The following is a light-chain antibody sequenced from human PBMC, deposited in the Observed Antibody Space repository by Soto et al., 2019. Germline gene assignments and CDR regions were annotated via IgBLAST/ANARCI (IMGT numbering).Light chain of an antibody. J-gene: IGKJ1*01. V-gene: IGKV1-39*01. CDR2: AAS. Sequence: DIQVTQSPSSLSASVGDRVTITCRASQGISTYLNWSQQEPGKAPKLLIYAASSLQSGVPSRFSGSGSETDFTLTISSLQPEDFATYSCQQSYSTTWTFGQGTKVDNK. CDR1: QGISTY. CDR3: QQSYSTTWT.